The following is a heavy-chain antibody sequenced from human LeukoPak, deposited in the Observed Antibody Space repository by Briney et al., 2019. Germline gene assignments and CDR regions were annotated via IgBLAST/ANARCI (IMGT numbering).Heavy chain of an antibody. CDR1: GYTFTGYY. CDR3: ARDEAWFGTAGFDY. CDR2: ISPNSGGT. Sequence: GASVKVSCKASGYTFTGYYIHWVRQAPGQGLEWMGWISPNSGGTNFAQTFQGRVTMTRDTSINTVYMELSRLRSDDTADYYCARDEAWFGTAGFDYWGQGTLVTVSS. D-gene: IGHD3-10*01. V-gene: IGHV1-2*02. J-gene: IGHJ4*02.